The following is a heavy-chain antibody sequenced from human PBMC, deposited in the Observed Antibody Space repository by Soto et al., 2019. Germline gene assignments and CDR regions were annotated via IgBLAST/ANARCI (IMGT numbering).Heavy chain of an antibody. Sequence: VGSLRLSCAASGFTFSTYGMLWVRQAPGKGLVWVSYINNDGSYTTYADSVKGRFTISRDNAENTLYLQMNSLRAEDTAVYYCARNYAGLGYWGQGTLVTVSS. CDR1: GFTFSTYG. CDR2: INNDGSYT. D-gene: IGHD1-7*01. J-gene: IGHJ4*02. CDR3: ARNYAGLGY. V-gene: IGHV3-74*03.